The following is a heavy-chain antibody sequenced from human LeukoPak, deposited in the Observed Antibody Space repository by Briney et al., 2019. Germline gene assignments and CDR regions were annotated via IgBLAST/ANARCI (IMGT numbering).Heavy chain of an antibody. D-gene: IGHD1-1*01. J-gene: IGHJ4*02. Sequence: ASETLSLTCAVSGGSTSSNNWWGWVRQPPGKGLEWIGEIYHSGSPNYDPSLKSRVTISVDKSRNHFSLNLSSVTAADTAVYYCARVNINNWHSCDYWGQGTLVTVSS. CDR3: ARVNINNWHSCDY. V-gene: IGHV4-4*02. CDR2: IYHSGSP. CDR1: GGSTSSNNW.